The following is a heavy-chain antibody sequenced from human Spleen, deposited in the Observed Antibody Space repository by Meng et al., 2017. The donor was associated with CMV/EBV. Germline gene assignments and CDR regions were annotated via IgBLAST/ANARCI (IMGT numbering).Heavy chain of an antibody. CDR1: GFPFNTYA. D-gene: IGHD3-3*01. CDR3: ARGDHYDFWSGYPPYGMDV. V-gene: IGHV3-30*14. Sequence: GESLKISCAASGFPFNTYAVYWVRQAPGKGLEWVAVISHDGDYKFYADSVKGRFTISRDNSKNTLYLQMNSLRAEDTAVYYCARGDHYDFWSGYPPYGMDVWGQGTTVTVSS. J-gene: IGHJ6*02. CDR2: ISHDGDYK.